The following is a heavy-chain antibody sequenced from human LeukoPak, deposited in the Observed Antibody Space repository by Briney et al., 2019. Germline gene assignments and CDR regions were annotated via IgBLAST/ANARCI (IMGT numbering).Heavy chain of an antibody. CDR3: ARASDYGSRKANAFDI. D-gene: IGHD3-10*01. CDR1: GFTFSSYW. J-gene: IGHJ3*02. V-gene: IGHV3-7*05. Sequence: PGGSLRLSCAASGFTFSSYWMSWVRQAPGKGLEWVANIKRDGSEKYYVDSVKGRFTISRDNAENSMYLQMNSLRAEDTAVYYCARASDYGSRKANAFDIWGQGTMVTVSS. CDR2: IKRDGSEK.